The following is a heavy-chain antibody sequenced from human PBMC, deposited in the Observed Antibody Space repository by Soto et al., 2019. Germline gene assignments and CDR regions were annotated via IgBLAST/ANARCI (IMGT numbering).Heavy chain of an antibody. J-gene: IGHJ4*02. D-gene: IGHD6-13*01. CDR2: INHSGST. CDR1: GGSFSGYY. V-gene: IGHV4-34*01. Sequence: QVQLQQWGAGLLKPSETLSLTCAVYGGSFSGYYWSWIRQPPGKGLEWIGEINHSGSTNYNPSLKSRVTISVDTSKHQFSLKLSSVTAADTAVYYCARGGGSSWHRFDYWGQGTLVTVSS. CDR3: ARGGGSSWHRFDY.